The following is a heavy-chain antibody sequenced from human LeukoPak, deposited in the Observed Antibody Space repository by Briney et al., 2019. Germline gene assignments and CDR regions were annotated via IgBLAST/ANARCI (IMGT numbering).Heavy chain of an antibody. Sequence: GGSLRLSCAASGFTFSSYWMHWVRQAPGKGLEWVAFIRHDGSNKYYAGSVKGRFTISRDNSKNTLYLQMNSLRAEDTAVYYCAKDLRDILTGYYFDYWGQGTLVTVSS. CDR2: IRHDGSNK. CDR3: AKDLRDILTGYYFDY. CDR1: GFTFSSYW. D-gene: IGHD3-9*01. V-gene: IGHV3-30*02. J-gene: IGHJ4*02.